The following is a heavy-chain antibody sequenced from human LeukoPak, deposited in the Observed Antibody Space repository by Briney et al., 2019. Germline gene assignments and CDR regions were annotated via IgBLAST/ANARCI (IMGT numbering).Heavy chain of an antibody. CDR3: ARAPTYYYGSGSYYQEKNYYYYYYMDV. Sequence: GASVKVSCKASGGTFSSYAISWVRQAPGQGLEWMGGIIPIFGTANYAQKFQGRVTITADESTSTAYMELSSLRSEDTAVYYCARAPTYYYGSGSYYQEKNYYYYYYMDVWGKGTTVTVSS. D-gene: IGHD3-10*01. CDR1: GGTFSSYA. V-gene: IGHV1-69*13. J-gene: IGHJ6*03. CDR2: IIPIFGTA.